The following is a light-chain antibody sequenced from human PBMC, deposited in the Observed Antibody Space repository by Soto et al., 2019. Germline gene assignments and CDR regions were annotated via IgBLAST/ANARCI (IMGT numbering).Light chain of an antibody. CDR1: RGSIASNY. V-gene: IGLV6-57*04. CDR2: EDN. CDR3: QSYDSSYAV. J-gene: IGLJ7*01. Sequence: NFMLTQPHSVSESPGKTVTISCTRSRGSIASNYVQWYHKRPGSAPTTVIYEDNQRPSGVPDRFSGSIDSSSNSASLTISGLKTEDEADYYCQSYDSSYAVFGGGTQLTVL.